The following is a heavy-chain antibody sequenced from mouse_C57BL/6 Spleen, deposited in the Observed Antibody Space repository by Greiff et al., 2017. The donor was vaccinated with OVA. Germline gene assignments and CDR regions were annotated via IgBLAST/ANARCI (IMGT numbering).Heavy chain of an antibody. CDR2: IDPEDGET. CDR3: ASHSYSDAMDY. CDR1: GFNIKDYY. D-gene: IGHD1-1*01. V-gene: IGHV14-2*01. J-gene: IGHJ4*01. Sequence: EVKVEESGAELVKPGASVKLSCTASGFNIKDYYMHWVKQRTEQGLEWIGRIDPEDGETKYAPKFQGKATMTADTSSNTAYLQLRSLTSDDTAFYYSASHSYSDAMDYWGQGTSGTVSS.